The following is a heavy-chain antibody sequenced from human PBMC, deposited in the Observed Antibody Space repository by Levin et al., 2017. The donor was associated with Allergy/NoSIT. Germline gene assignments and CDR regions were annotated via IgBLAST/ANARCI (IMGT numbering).Heavy chain of an antibody. Sequence: HAGGSLRLSCAASGFTFSSYGMHWVRQAPGKGLEWVAVISYDGSNKYYADSVKGRFTISRDNSKNTLYLQMNSLRAEDTAVYYCAKDAMTTVTTGPQAIRDYYYGMDVWGQGTTVTVSS. J-gene: IGHJ6*02. V-gene: IGHV3-30*18. D-gene: IGHD4-17*01. CDR2: ISYDGSNK. CDR1: GFTFSSYG. CDR3: AKDAMTTVTTGPQAIRDYYYGMDV.